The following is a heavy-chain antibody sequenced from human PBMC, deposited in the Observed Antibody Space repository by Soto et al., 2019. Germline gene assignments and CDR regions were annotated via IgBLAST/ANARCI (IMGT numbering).Heavy chain of an antibody. CDR1: GGSFSGYY. D-gene: IGHD1-26*01. V-gene: IGHV4-34*01. CDR3: ARWTMTLVGATRGNWFDP. CDR2: INHSGST. Sequence: QVQLQQWGAGLLKPSETLSLTCAVYGGSFSGYYWSWIRQPPGKGLEWIGEINHSGSTNYNPSLKSRGTLSVDTSKNQFSLKLSSVTAADTAVYFCARWTMTLVGATRGNWFDPWGQGTLVTVSS. J-gene: IGHJ5*02.